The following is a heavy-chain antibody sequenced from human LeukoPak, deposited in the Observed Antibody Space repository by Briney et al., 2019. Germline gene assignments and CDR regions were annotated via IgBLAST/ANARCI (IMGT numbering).Heavy chain of an antibody. D-gene: IGHD6-6*01. CDR2: IWYGGSNK. CDR3: ARAGTSSYYYYYMDV. J-gene: IGHJ6*03. CDR1: GFTFSSYG. V-gene: IGHV3-33*08. Sequence: GGSLRLSCAASGFTFSSYGMHWVRQAPGKGLEWVAVIWYGGSNKYYADSVKGRFTISRDNAKNSLYLQMNSLRAEDTAAYYCARAGTSSYYYYYMDVWGKGTTVTVSS.